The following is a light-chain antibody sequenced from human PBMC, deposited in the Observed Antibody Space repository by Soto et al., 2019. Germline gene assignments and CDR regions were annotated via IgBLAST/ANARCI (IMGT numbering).Light chain of an antibody. Sequence: EIVLTQSPATLSLSPGERATLSCRASQSVSSYLAWYQQKPGQAPRLLIYDASNRATGIPARFSGSGSGTDFTLTISSLEAEDFAVYYCQQRSNWRTFGQGTKVDIK. CDR1: QSVSSY. CDR3: QQRSNWRT. V-gene: IGKV3-11*01. CDR2: DAS. J-gene: IGKJ1*01.